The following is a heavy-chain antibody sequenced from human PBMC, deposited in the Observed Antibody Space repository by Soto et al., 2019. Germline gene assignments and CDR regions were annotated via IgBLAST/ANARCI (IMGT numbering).Heavy chain of an antibody. CDR3: ARAKHDYVDFVPPNWFDP. J-gene: IGHJ5*02. D-gene: IGHD4-17*01. V-gene: IGHV4-39*01. Sequence: QLQLQESGPGLVKASETLSLRCSVSGGSISGSSFYWVWIRQPPGKGLEWIGTIYHSGSTYYTPSLRSRVTISIDTSNNQLSLRLSSVTAADTAIYYCARAKHDYVDFVPPNWFDPWGQGTLVTVSS. CDR2: IYHSGST. CDR1: GGSISGSSFY.